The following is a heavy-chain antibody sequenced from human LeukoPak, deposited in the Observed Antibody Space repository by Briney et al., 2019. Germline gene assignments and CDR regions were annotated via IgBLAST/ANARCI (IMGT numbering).Heavy chain of an antibody. CDR2: MYYSGSI. V-gene: IGHV4-39*07. J-gene: IGHJ4*02. CDR1: GGSISSSNYY. Sequence: SETLSLTCSVSGGSISSSNYYWGWIRQPPSKGLEWIGSMYYSGSIFYNPSLKSRVTISINTSKNQFSLKVSSVTAADTAVYYCARARVPGSYSPKGPFDYWGQGTLVTVSS. D-gene: IGHD1-26*01. CDR3: ARARVPGSYSPKGPFDY.